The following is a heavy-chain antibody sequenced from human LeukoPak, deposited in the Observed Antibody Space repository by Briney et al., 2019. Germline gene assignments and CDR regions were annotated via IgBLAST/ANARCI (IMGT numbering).Heavy chain of an antibody. Sequence: PSETLSLTCTVSGGSISSYYWSWIRQPPGKGLEWIGYIYYSGSTNYNPSLKSRVAISVETFKKQFSLKLSSVTAADTAVYYCARVSSSWYQDWYFDLWGRGTLVTVSS. J-gene: IGHJ2*01. CDR1: GGSISSYY. CDR2: IYYSGST. D-gene: IGHD6-13*01. CDR3: ARVSSSWYQDWYFDL. V-gene: IGHV4-59*01.